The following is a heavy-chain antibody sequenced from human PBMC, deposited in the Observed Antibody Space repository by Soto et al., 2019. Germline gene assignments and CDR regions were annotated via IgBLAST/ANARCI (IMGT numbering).Heavy chain of an antibody. CDR1: GYTFTSYG. CDR3: ARAPPDRGGYSGYGHRFDP. CDR2: ISAYNGNT. D-gene: IGHD5-12*01. V-gene: IGHV1-18*04. Sequence: QVQLVQSGAEVKKPGASVKVSCKASGYTFTSYGISWVRQAPGQGLERMGWISAYNGNTNYAQKLQGRVTMTTDTSTSTAYMELRSLRSDDTAVYYCARAPPDRGGYSGYGHRFDPWGQGTLVTVSS. J-gene: IGHJ5*02.